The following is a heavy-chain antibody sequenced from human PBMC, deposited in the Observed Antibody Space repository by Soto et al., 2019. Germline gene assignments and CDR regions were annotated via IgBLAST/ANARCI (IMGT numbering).Heavy chain of an antibody. D-gene: IGHD3-22*01. CDR3: ARQQYYYDSRSYYFDY. V-gene: IGHV4-59*01. Sequence: SETLSLTCTVSGGSISSYYWSWIRQPPGKGLEWIGYIYYSGSTNYNPSLKSRVTVSVDTSKNQFSLKLSSVTAADTAVYYCARQQYYYDSRSYYFDYWGQGTLVTVSS. CDR1: GGSISSYY. J-gene: IGHJ4*02. CDR2: IYYSGST.